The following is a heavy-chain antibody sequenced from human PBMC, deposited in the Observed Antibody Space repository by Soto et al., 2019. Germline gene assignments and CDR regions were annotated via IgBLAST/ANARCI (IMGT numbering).Heavy chain of an antibody. CDR2: MNPNSGNT. J-gene: IGHJ4*02. V-gene: IGHV1-8*01. CDR1: GYTFTSYD. CDR3: ARLAKWLRPGFVDY. Sequence: ASVKVSCKASGYTFTSYDINWVRQATGQGLEWMGWMNPNSGNTGYAQKFQGRVTMTRNTSISTAYMELSSLRSEDTAVYYCARLAKWLRPGFVDYWGQGTLVTVSS. D-gene: IGHD5-12*01.